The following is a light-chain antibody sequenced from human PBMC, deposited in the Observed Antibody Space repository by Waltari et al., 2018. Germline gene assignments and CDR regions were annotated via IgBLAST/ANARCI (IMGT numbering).Light chain of an antibody. Sequence: DIVMTQTPLSLPITPGEPASISCRSSQRLLHTNGNTYLHWYLQKPGQSPQLLIYGGSNRASLVPYMCSGSDSGTDFTLKISTVDAEDVGVYYCFQTITFPLTVGRGTKVEIK. V-gene: IGKV2-40*01. J-gene: IGKJ4*01. CDR1: QRLLHTNGNTY. CDR3: FQTITFPLT. CDR2: GGS.